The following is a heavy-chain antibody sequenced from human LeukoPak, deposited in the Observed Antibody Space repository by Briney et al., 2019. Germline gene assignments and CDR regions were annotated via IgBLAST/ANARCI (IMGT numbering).Heavy chain of an antibody. CDR2: ISYDGSNK. J-gene: IGHJ4*02. V-gene: IGHV3-30-3*01. Sequence: GGSLRLSCAASGFTFSSYAMHWVRQAPGKGLEWVAVISYDGSNKYYADSVKGRFTISRDNSKNTLYLQMNSLRAEDTAVYYCARGDRTVAGPRAFDYWGQGTLVTVSS. CDR3: ARGDRTVAGPRAFDY. D-gene: IGHD6-19*01. CDR1: GFTFSSYA.